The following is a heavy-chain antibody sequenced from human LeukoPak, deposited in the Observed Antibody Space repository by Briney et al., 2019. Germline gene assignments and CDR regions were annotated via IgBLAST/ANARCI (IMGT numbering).Heavy chain of an antibody. CDR1: GFTFSVYD. CDR2: LRSDGSNK. Sequence: PGGSLRLSCAASGFTFSVYDMHWVRQAPGKGLEWVAFLRSDGSNKYYADSVQERFTISRENSKNTLYLQMNSLRAEDTAVYYCAKGTSPFGTFDYWGQGTLVTVSS. D-gene: IGHD3-10*01. V-gene: IGHV3-30*02. J-gene: IGHJ4*02. CDR3: AKGTSPFGTFDY.